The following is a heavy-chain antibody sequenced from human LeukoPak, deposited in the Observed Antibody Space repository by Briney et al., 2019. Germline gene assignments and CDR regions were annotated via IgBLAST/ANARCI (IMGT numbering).Heavy chain of an antibody. V-gene: IGHV3-53*01. CDR1: GFTVSSNY. CDR3: AREAVTRNYFDY. CDR2: IFSGGST. D-gene: IGHD4-17*01. J-gene: IGHJ4*02. Sequence: PGGSLRLSCAASGFTVSSNYMNWVRQAPGKGLEWVSVIFSGGSTYYAVSVKGRFTISRDNSKNTLYLQMNSLRAEDTAVYYCAREAVTRNYFDYWGQGTLVTVSS.